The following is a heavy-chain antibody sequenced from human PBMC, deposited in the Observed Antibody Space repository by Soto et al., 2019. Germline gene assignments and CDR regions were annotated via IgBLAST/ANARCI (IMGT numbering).Heavy chain of an antibody. CDR3: AMVDVYVTPSPQDV. D-gene: IGHD3-16*01. J-gene: IGHJ6*02. CDR1: GYSFTRYG. CDR2: INAYNGNT. Sequence: QVQLVQSGAEVKNPGASVKVSCKASGYSFTRYGIGWARQAPGQGLEWMGWINAYNGNTNYAQNLQGRLTLTTDTSTTTAYMELRSMRSNDTAIYYCAMVDVYVTPSPQDVRGQGTTVTVSS. V-gene: IGHV1-18*01.